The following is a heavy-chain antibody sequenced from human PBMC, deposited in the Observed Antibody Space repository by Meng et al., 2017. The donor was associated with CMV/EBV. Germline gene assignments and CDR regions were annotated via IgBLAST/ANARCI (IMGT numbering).Heavy chain of an antibody. J-gene: IGHJ4*02. D-gene: IGHD2/OR15-2a*01. CDR1: GFTFSSYW. Sequence: GESLKISCAASGFTFSSYWMSWVRQAPGKGLEWVANIKQDGSEKYYVDSVKGRFTISRDNAKNSLYLQMNSLRAEDTAVYYCARYSNMRTPFEPRYYFDYWGQGTLVTVSS. CDR3: ARYSNMRTPFEPRYYFDY. CDR2: IKQDGSEK. V-gene: IGHV3-7*01.